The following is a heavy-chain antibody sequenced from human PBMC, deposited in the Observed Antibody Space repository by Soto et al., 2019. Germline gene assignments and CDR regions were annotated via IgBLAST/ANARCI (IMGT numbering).Heavy chain of an antibody. D-gene: IGHD3-16*01. V-gene: IGHV2-26*01. CDR2: IFSNDEK. CDR3: ARIGDYDYVWGSYKN. Sequence: QVTLKESGPVLVKPTETLTLTCTVSGFSLSNARMGVSWIRQPPGKALEWLAHIFSNDEKSYSTSLKSRLTISKDTSKSQVVLTMTNMDPVDTATYYCARIGDYDYVWGSYKNWGQGTLVTVSS. J-gene: IGHJ4*02. CDR1: GFSLSNARMG.